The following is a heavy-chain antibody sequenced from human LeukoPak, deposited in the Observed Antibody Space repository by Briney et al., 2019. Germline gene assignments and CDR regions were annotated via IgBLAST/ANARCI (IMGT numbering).Heavy chain of an antibody. V-gene: IGHV5-51*01. CDR1: AYSFTSYW. CDR3: ARHYPGGDYFIDY. Sequence: GESLKISCQGSAYSFTSYWIGWVRQMPGKGLEWVGIIYPDDSDTRYSPSFQDQVIISADKSISTAYLQWSSLKASDTAMYYCARHYPGGDYFIDYWGQGTLVTVSS. CDR2: IYPDDSDT. J-gene: IGHJ4*02. D-gene: IGHD4-17*01.